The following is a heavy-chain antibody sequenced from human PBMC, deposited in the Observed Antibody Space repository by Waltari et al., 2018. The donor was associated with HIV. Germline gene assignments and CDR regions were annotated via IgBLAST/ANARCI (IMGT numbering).Heavy chain of an antibody. V-gene: IGHV1-69*08. CDR1: GGAFVSHS. CDR2: ASPMFGTA. D-gene: IGHD3-3*01. CDR3: ASARETMGVDFDS. J-gene: IGHJ5*01. Sequence: QVHLVQSGAEVKKPGYSVKVSCKAAGGAFVSHSFTWVGQAPGQGREWKGKASPMFGTANYERKFQGRVTITEDKSTTTAYMELKGLRIDDTAVYYCASARETMGVDFDSGGQGTLVTVS.